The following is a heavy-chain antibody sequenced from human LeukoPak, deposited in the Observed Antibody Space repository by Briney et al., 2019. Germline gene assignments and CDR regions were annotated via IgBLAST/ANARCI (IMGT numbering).Heavy chain of an antibody. CDR2: VNHSGST. CDR3: ARIGREGYNFHY. D-gene: IGHD5-24*01. CDR1: GESFSGYY. V-gene: IGHV4-34*01. J-gene: IGHJ4*02. Sequence: SETLSLTCAVYGESFSGYYWNWIRQPPGKGLEWIGEVNHSGSTNYNPSLKSRVTISVDTSKNQFSLKLSSVTAADTAVYYCARIGREGYNFHYWGQGTLVSVSS.